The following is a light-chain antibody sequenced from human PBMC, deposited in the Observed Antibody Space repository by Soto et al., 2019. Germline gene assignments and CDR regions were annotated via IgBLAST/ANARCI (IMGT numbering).Light chain of an antibody. V-gene: IGKV1-27*01. CDR1: QGISNY. CDR3: QNYDTAPYT. Sequence: DIQMTQSPSSLSASVGDRVTITCRASQGISNYLAWYQQKPGKVPKVLIYVASTLRSGVPSRFSGSGSGTDFTLTISSLQPEVVATYYCQNYDTAPYTFGQGTK. J-gene: IGKJ2*01. CDR2: VAS.